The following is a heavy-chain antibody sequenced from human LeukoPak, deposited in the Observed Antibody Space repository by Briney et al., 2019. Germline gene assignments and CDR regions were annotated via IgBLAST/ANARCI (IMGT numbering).Heavy chain of an antibody. CDR1: GDSISSGSFY. J-gene: IGHJ4*02. CDR2: VSSSGRT. CDR3: ARVNARAAAGMRGSYYFDY. D-gene: IGHD6-13*01. V-gene: IGHV4-61*02. Sequence: PSETLSLTCTVSGDSISSGSFYWSWIRQAAGKGLEWIGRVSSSGRTTYNPSLKSRLTISITTSKNQFSLRVTSVTASDTAMYYCARVNARAAAGMRGSYYFDYWGQGTLVTVSS.